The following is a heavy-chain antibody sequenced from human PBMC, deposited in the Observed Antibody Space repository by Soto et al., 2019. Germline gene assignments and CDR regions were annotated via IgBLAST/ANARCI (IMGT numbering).Heavy chain of an antibody. Sequence: ASVTVSGRGPRDTFTIYYINWVRQAPGQGLELMGVINPHGGSTAYAQKFKGRVTLTRDTSASTVYMEVSSLTSEDTAMYYCARSSGGNFGIIIEGTNWFAPWGQGPLVTVSS. CDR3: ARSSGGNFGIIIEGTNWFAP. V-gene: IGHV1-46*01. D-gene: IGHD1-26*01. J-gene: IGHJ5*02. CDR1: RDTFTIYY. CDR2: INPHGGST.